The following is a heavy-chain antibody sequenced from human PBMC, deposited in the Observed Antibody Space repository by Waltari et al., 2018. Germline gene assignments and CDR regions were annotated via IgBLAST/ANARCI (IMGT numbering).Heavy chain of an antibody. CDR2: VKRGGGT. V-gene: IGHV4-4*02. Sequence: QLQLQESGPGLVKPSGPLSLTCVVSGDSMISYYFWSWVRQSPGKGLEWIGQVKRGGGTNDSPSFASRVTMSLDTSINHFSLTMHSATAADTAVYYCARDRGGGLYLDSWGRGILVSVSP. J-gene: IGHJ4*02. CDR3: ARDRGGGLYLDS. D-gene: IGHD5-12*01. CDR1: GDSMISYYF.